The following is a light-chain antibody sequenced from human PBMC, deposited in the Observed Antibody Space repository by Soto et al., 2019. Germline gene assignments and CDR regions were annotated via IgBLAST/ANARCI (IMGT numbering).Light chain of an antibody. V-gene: IGKV1-39*01. CDR2: AAS. CDR1: QSISSY. Sequence: DIQMTQSPSSLSASVGDRVTITCRASQSISSYLNWYQQKPGKAPKLLIYAASSLQSGVPSRFSGSGSGTDFTLTISSQKPEDFATYYCQQSYSTPLTFGGGTKVEIK. CDR3: QQSYSTPLT. J-gene: IGKJ4*01.